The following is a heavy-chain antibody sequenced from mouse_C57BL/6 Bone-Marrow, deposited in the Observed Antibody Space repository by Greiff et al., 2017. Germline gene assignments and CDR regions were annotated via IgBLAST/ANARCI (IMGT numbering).Heavy chain of an antibody. V-gene: IGHV5-9-1*02. D-gene: IGHD1-1*01. Sequence: EVKLVESGEGLVKPGGSLKLSCAASGFTFSSYAMSWVRQTPEKRLEWVAYISSGGDYIYYADTVKGRFTISRDNARNTLYLQMSSLKSEDTAMYYCTREDGYYGSSYGFAYWGQGTLVTVSA. J-gene: IGHJ3*01. CDR1: GFTFSSYA. CDR2: ISSGGDYI. CDR3: TREDGYYGSSYGFAY.